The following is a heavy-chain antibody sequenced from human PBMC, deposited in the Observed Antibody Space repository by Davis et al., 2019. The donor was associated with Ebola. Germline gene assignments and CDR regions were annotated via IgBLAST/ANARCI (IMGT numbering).Heavy chain of an antibody. Sequence: PGGSLRLSCAASGFTFSSYGMHWVRQAPGKGLEWVAVISYDGSNKYYADSVKGRFTISRDNAKNSLYLQMNSLRAEDTAVYYCARRGELGYFDYWGQGTLVTVSS. CDR1: GFTFSSYG. V-gene: IGHV3-30*03. J-gene: IGHJ4*02. CDR3: ARRGELGYFDY. D-gene: IGHD1-7*01. CDR2: ISYDGSNK.